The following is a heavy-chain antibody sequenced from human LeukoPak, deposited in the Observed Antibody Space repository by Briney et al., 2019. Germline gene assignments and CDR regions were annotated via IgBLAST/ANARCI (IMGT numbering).Heavy chain of an antibody. D-gene: IGHD1-26*01. V-gene: IGHV3-15*01. CDR3: VTKYTGTFS. CDR1: GFTFSDAW. J-gene: IGHJ5*02. Sequence: GGSLRLSCAASGFTFSDAWMTWVCQAPGKGLEWVGRIKTNTDAETTDYGVPVKGRFDISRDDATNTLYLQMNSLRSEDTAMYYCVTKYTGTFSWGQGTLVTVSS. CDR2: IKTNTDAETT.